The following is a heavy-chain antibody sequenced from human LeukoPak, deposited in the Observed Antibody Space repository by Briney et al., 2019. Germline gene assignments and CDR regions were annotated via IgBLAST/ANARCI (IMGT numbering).Heavy chain of an antibody. CDR3: ASEAAAASDWFDP. CDR2: ISAYNGNT. J-gene: IGHJ5*02. Sequence: ASVKVSCKASGYTFTSYGISWVGQAPGQGLEWMGWISAYNGNTNYAQKLQGRVTMTTDTSTSTAYMELRSLRSDDTAVYYCASEAAAASDWFDPWGQGTLVTVSS. CDR1: GYTFTSYG. D-gene: IGHD6-13*01. V-gene: IGHV1-18*01.